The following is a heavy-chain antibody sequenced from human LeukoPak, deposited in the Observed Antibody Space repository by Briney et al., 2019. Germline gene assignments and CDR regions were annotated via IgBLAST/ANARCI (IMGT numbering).Heavy chain of an antibody. D-gene: IGHD3-3*01. CDR2: IYYSGST. CDR3: ARDIKQHLYYDFWSGFEGNDY. V-gene: IGHV4-39*07. Sequence: PSETLSLTCTVSGGSISSGSYYWGWIRQPPGKGLEWIGSIYYSGSTYYNPSLKSRVTISVDTSKNQFSLKLSSVTAADTAVYYCARDIKQHLYYDFWSGFEGNDYWAREPWSPSPQ. J-gene: IGHJ4*02. CDR1: GGSISSGSYY.